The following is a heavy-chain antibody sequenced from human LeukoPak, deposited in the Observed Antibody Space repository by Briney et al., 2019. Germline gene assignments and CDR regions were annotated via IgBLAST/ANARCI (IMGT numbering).Heavy chain of an antibody. D-gene: IGHD2-15*01. CDR1: GFTFSSYW. Sequence: TGGSLRLSCAASGFTFSSYWMSWVRQAPGKGLEWVANIKQDGSEKYYVDSVKGRFTISRDNAKNSLYLQMNSLRAEDTAVYYCAKDDSVVAAFNWFDPWGQGTLVTVSS. CDR2: IKQDGSEK. CDR3: AKDDSVVAAFNWFDP. J-gene: IGHJ5*02. V-gene: IGHV3-7*03.